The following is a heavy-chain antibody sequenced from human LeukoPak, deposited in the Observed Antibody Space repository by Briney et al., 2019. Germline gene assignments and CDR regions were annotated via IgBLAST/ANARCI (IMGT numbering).Heavy chain of an antibody. J-gene: IGHJ3*02. CDR1: GGSISSSSYY. CDR2: IYYSGST. Sequence: SETLSLTCTVSGGSISSSSYYWGWIRQPPGKGLEWIGSIYYSGSTYYNPSLKSRVTISVDTSKNQFSLKLSSVTAADTAVYYCARDRIEYYYDSSGYYVRGPPDAFDIWGQGTMVTVSS. D-gene: IGHD3-22*01. CDR3: ARDRIEYYYDSSGYYVRGPPDAFDI. V-gene: IGHV4-39*02.